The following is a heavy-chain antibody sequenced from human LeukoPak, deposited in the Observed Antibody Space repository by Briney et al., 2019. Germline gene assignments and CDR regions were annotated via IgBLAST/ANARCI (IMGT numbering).Heavy chain of an antibody. V-gene: IGHV1-46*01. CDR3: ARDKSVGETAWWFDP. J-gene: IGHJ5*02. Sequence: GASVKVSYKASGYSFTSYYMHWVRQAPGQGLEWMGFINPSGSSADYAQKFQGRLTMTRDMFTSTDYMELTSLTADDTAVYYCARDKSVGETAWWFDPWGQGTLVTVSS. CDR2: INPSGSSA. CDR1: GYSFTSYY. D-gene: IGHD1-26*01.